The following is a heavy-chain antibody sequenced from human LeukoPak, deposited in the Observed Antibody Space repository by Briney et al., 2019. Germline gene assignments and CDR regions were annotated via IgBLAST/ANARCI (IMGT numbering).Heavy chain of an antibody. J-gene: IGHJ5*02. D-gene: IGHD6-13*01. Sequence: PGGSLRLPCAASGFTFSSYSMNWVRQAPGKGLEWVSSISSSSSYIYYADSVKGRFTISRDNAKNSLYLQMNSLRAEDTAVYYCARDLTPSSSWTPGWFDPWGQGTLVTVSS. CDR1: GFTFSSYS. CDR3: ARDLTPSSSWTPGWFDP. CDR2: ISSSSSYI. V-gene: IGHV3-21*01.